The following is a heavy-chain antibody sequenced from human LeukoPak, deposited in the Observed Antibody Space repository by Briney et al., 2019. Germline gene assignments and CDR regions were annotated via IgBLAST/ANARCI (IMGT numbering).Heavy chain of an antibody. V-gene: IGHV3-48*03. Sequence: GGSLRLSCTASGFAFSSSEMNWVRQAPGKGLEWVSYISSLGTKIYYADSVKGRFTMSRDNAKNSLYLQMNSLTAEDTAIYYCARERVTTGGDACDIWGHGTMVTVSS. CDR3: ARERVTTGGDACDI. CDR1: GFAFSSSE. J-gene: IGHJ3*02. CDR2: ISSLGTKI. D-gene: IGHD4-11*01.